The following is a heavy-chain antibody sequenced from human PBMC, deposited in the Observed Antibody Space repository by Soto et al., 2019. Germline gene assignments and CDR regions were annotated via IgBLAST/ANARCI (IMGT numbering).Heavy chain of an antibody. CDR1: GGSISSSSYP. J-gene: IGHJ4*02. Sequence: SETLSLTCPVSGGSISSSSYPWGWIRQPPGKGLEWIGNINYSGNTNYSPSLKSRVTISLDTSKNQFSLKLSSVAAADTAVYYCARVSDCWGQGIRVTVSS. CDR3: ARVSDC. V-gene: IGHV4-39*01. CDR2: INYSGNT.